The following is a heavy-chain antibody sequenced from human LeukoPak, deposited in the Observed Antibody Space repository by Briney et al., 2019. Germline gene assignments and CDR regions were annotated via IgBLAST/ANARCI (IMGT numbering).Heavy chain of an antibody. CDR3: ARALNPLPGTYYFDY. CDR1: GASVSSYY. V-gene: IGHV4-4*07. D-gene: IGHD2-15*01. Sequence: PSETLSLTCTVSGASVSSYYWGWIRQPAAKGLEWIGHIYTSGSTNYNPSLKSRVTMSVDTSKNQFSLKLTSVTAADTAVYYCARALNPLPGTYYFDYWGQGTVVTVSS. J-gene: IGHJ4*02. CDR2: IYTSGST.